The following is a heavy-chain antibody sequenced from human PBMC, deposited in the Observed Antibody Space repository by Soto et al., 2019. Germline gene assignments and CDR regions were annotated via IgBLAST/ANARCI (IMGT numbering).Heavy chain of an antibody. CDR2: INPSGGST. CDR1: GYTFTGYY. V-gene: IGHV1-46*01. D-gene: IGHD3-9*01. J-gene: IGHJ5*02. Sequence: XSVKVSCEASGYTFTGYYMHWVRQAPGQGLEWMGIINPSGGSTSYAQKFQGRVTMTRDTSTSTVYMELSSLRSEDTAVYYCARAPMTGDWFDPWGQGTLVTVSS. CDR3: ARAPMTGDWFDP.